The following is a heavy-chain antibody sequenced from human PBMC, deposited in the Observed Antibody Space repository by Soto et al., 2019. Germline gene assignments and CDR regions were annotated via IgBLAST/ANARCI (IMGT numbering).Heavy chain of an antibody. CDR1: GCSFTRYG. Sequence: FMRLTCAPSGCSFTRYGMNWVRQAPGKGLEWVSSISSTTNYIYYGDSMKGRFTIARDNAKNSLYLEMNSLRAEDTAVYYCARESEDLTSNFDYWGQGTLVTAPQ. V-gene: IGHV3-21*06. CDR3: ARESEDLTSNFDY. J-gene: IGHJ4*02. CDR2: ISSTTNYI.